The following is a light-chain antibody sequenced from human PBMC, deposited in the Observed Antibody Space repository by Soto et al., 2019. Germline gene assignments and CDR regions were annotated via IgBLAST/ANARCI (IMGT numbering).Light chain of an antibody. CDR3: RSYTSSSSYV. J-gene: IGLJ1*01. Sequence: QSALTQPASVSGSPGQSITISCTGTSSDVGGYNYVSWYQQHPGTAPKLMIYDVSNRPSGVSNRFSGSKSGNTASLTISGLQPVAEADYYCRSYTSSSSYVFGTGTKLTVL. CDR1: SSDVGGYNY. V-gene: IGLV2-14*01. CDR2: DVS.